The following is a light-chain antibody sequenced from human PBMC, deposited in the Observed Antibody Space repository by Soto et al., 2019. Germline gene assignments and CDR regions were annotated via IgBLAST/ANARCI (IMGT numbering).Light chain of an antibody. CDR2: GAS. Sequence: IQLTQSPSSLSASVGDRVTITCRASQGINKFLAWYQQRPGKAPQLLVYGASTLQSGVPSRFSGSGSGTAVTLTISSRQPEDFATYYCQQLTNFRFTFGQGTKL. CDR1: QGINKF. V-gene: IGKV1-9*01. CDR3: QQLTNFRFT. J-gene: IGKJ2*01.